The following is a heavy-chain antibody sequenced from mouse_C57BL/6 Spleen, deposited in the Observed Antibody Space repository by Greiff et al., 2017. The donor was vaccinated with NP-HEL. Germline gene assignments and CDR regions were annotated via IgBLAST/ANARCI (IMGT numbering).Heavy chain of an antibody. CDR1: GYTFTSYW. J-gene: IGHJ3*01. CDR3: ARGGHSSGSWFAY. V-gene: IGHV1-59*01. CDR2: IDPSDSYT. Sequence: QVQLQQPGAELVRPGTSVKLSCKASGYTFTSYWMHWVKQRPGQGLEWIGVIDPSDSYTNYNQKFKGKATLTVYTSSSTAYMQLSSLTSEDSAVYYGARGGHSSGSWFAYWGQGTLVTVSA. D-gene: IGHD3-1*01.